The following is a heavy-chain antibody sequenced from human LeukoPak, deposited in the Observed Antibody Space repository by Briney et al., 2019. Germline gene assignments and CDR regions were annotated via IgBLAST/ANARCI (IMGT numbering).Heavy chain of an antibody. V-gene: IGHV3-15*01. CDR2: IKSKRDGGTT. Sequence: PGGSLRLSCAVSGFTFSNGWMSWVRQAPGKGLGWVGRIKSKRDGGTTDYAAPVNGRFTISRDDSKNTLYLQMNSLKTEDTAVYYCTTEYYYDSSGLFDYWGQGTLVTVSS. CDR3: TTEYYYDSSGLFDY. CDR1: GFTFSNGW. J-gene: IGHJ4*02. D-gene: IGHD3-22*01.